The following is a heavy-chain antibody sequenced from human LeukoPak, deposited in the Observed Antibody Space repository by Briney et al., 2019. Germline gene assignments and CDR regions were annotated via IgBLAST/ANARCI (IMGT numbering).Heavy chain of an antibody. CDR3: AKDYSGSYYVFDAFDI. Sequence: GGSLRLSCAASGFAFDYYYMTWVRQAPGKGLEWMGGIIPIFGTANYAQKFQGRVTITTDESTSTAYMELSSLRSEDTAVYYCAKDYSGSYYVFDAFDIWGQGTMVTVSS. CDR2: IIPIFGTA. CDR1: GFAFDYYY. J-gene: IGHJ3*02. D-gene: IGHD1-26*01. V-gene: IGHV1-69*05.